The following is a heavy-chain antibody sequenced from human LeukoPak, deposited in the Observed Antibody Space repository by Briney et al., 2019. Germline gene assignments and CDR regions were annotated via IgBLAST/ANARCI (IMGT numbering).Heavy chain of an antibody. D-gene: IGHD3-16*02. CDR3: AKDQFSFQHY. CDR2: IYSGGST. CDR1: GFTVSSSY. V-gene: IGHV3-53*01. Sequence: GGSLRLSCAASGFTVSSSYMNWVRQAPGKGLEWVSVIYSGGSTYYTDSVKGRFTISRDNSKNTLYLQMNSLRAEDTAVFYCAKDQFSFQHYWGQGTLVTVSS. J-gene: IGHJ4*02.